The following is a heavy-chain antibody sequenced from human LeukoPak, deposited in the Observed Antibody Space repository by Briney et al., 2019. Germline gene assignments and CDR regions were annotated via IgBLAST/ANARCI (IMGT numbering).Heavy chain of an antibody. CDR1: GGSISIYY. CDR2: IYYSGNT. CDR3: ARDPTGGQDWYFDL. V-gene: IGHV4-59*01. J-gene: IGHJ2*01. Sequence: PSETLSLTCTVSGGSISIYYWSWIRQPAGKGLEWIGYIYYSGNTNYNPSLKSRVTISVDTSKNQFSLKLSSVTAADTAVYYCARDPTGGQDWYFDLWGRGTLVTVSS. D-gene: IGHD7-27*01.